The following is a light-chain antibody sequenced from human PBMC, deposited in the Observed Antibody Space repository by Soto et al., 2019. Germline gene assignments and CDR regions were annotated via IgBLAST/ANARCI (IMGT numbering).Light chain of an antibody. Sequence: EIVLTQSPGTLSLSPGDRATLSCRASQSVNNFLAWYQQKPGQAPRLLIYDASNRATGIPARFSGSGSGTDFTLTISSLEPEDFAVYYCQQRSNWPWTFGQGTKVDNK. J-gene: IGKJ1*01. V-gene: IGKV3-11*01. CDR1: QSVNNF. CDR2: DAS. CDR3: QQRSNWPWT.